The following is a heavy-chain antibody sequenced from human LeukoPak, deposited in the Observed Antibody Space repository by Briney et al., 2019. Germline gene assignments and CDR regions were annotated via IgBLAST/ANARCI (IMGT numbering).Heavy chain of an antibody. Sequence: PSETLSLTCAVYGGSFSGYYWSWIRQPPGKGLEWIGYIYYSGSTYYNPSLKSRVTISVDTSKNQFSLKLSSVTAADTAVYYCARDDCSSTSCYIDYWGQGTLVTVSS. V-gene: IGHV4-34*09. CDR3: ARDDCSSTSCYIDY. CDR2: IYYSGST. D-gene: IGHD2-2*01. J-gene: IGHJ4*02. CDR1: GGSFSGYY.